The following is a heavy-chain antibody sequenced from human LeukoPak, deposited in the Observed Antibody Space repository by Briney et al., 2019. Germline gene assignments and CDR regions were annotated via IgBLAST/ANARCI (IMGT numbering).Heavy chain of an antibody. V-gene: IGHV4-59*01. J-gene: IGHJ3*02. CDR3: AGGLAAADAFDI. CDR1: GGSISSYY. D-gene: IGHD6-13*01. Sequence: PSETLSLTCTVSGGSISSYYWSWIRQPPGKGLEWIGYIYYSGSTNYNPSLKSRVTISVDTSKNQFSLKLSSVTAADTAVYYCAGGLAAADAFDIWGQGTMVTVSS. CDR2: IYYSGST.